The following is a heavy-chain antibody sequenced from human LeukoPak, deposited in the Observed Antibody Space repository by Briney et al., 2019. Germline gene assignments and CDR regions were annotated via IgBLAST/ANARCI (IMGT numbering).Heavy chain of an antibody. D-gene: IGHD3-3*01. CDR1: GGSFSGYY. CDR2: INHSGST. CDR3: AKLYYDFWSGNY. Sequence: SETLSLTCAVYGGSFSGYYWSGIRQPPGKGLEWIGEINHSGSTNYNPSLKSRVTISVDTYKNQFSLKLSSVTAADTAVYYCAKLYYDFWSGNYWGQGTLVTVSS. J-gene: IGHJ4*02. V-gene: IGHV4-34*01.